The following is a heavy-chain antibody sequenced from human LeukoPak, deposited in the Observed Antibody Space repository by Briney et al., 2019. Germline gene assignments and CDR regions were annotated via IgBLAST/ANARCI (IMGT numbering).Heavy chain of an antibody. CDR2: VHYSGST. CDR3: ARDLMIGFGDFGSWFDP. Sequence: PSETLSLTCTVSGGSISGFYWSWIRQPPGKGLEWIGYVHYSGSTTYNPSLKSRVTISLDTSENQFSLNLNSVTAADTAVYYCARDLMIGFGDFGSWFDPWGQGTLVTVSS. J-gene: IGHJ5*02. V-gene: IGHV4-59*01. D-gene: IGHD3-10*01. CDR1: GGSISGFY.